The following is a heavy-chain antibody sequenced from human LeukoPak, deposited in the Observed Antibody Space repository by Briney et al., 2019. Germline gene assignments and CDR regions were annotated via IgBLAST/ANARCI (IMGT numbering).Heavy chain of an antibody. D-gene: IGHD5-18*01. CDR1: GFTFSSYA. CDR2: ISYDGSNK. J-gene: IGHJ4*02. CDR3: ASLPDGVDTAMENPPPVDY. V-gene: IGHV3-30-3*01. Sequence: GRSLRLSCAASGFTFSSYAMHWVCQAPGKGLEWVAVISYDGSNKYYADSVKGRFTISRDNSKNTLYLQMNSLRAEDTAVYYCASLPDGVDTAMENPPPVDYWGQGTLVTVSS.